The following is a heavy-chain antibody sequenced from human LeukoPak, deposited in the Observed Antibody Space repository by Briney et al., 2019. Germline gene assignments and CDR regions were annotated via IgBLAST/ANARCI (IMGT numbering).Heavy chain of an antibody. CDR2: IYYSGST. D-gene: IGHD3-9*01. J-gene: IGHJ4*02. Sequence: PSETLSLTCTVSGGSISSSSYYWGWIRQPPGKGLEWIGSIYYSGSTYYNPSLKSRVTISVDTSKNQFSLKLSSVTAADTAVYYCARVELRYFDWLLSPYYFDYWGQGTLVTVSS. CDR3: ARVELRYFDWLLSPYYFDY. CDR1: GGSISSSSYY. V-gene: IGHV4-39*07.